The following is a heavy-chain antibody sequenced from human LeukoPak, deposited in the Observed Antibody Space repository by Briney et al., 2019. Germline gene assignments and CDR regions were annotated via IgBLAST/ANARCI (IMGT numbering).Heavy chain of an antibody. D-gene: IGHD2-15*01. V-gene: IGHV1-2*02. CDR3: ASGPSLGTTHPYFDF. CDR2: INPNNGGT. Sequence: VASVKVSCKGSGYTFTGDFMHWLRQAPGQGLEWMGWINPNNGGTNYAQRFQGRVTMTRDTSISTAYMELSRLRFDDSAVYYCASGPSLGTTHPYFDFWGQGTLVTVSS. J-gene: IGHJ4*02. CDR1: GYTFTGDF.